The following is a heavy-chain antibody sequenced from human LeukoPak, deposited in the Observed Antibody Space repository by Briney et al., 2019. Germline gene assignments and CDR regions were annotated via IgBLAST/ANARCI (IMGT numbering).Heavy chain of an antibody. D-gene: IGHD6-13*01. CDR2: ISSSSSYI. J-gene: IGHJ4*02. CDR3: ARDLIGRIAAAGNFDY. Sequence: GGSLRLSCAASGFTFSSYAMNWVRQAPGKGLEWVSYISSSSSYIYYADSVKGRFTISRDNAKNSLYLQMNSLRAEETAVYYCARDLIGRIAAAGNFDYWGQGTLVTVSS. CDR1: GFTFSSYA. V-gene: IGHV3-21*01.